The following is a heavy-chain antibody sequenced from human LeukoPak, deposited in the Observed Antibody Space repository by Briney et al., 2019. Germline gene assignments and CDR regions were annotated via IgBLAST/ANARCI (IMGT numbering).Heavy chain of an antibody. V-gene: IGHV3-23*01. CDR1: GFTFSSYA. J-gene: IGHJ4*02. D-gene: IGHD3-3*01. CDR2: ISGSGGST. CDR3: AKSLDSYDFWSGYHPFAY. Sequence: GGSLRLSCAASGFTFSSYAMSWVRQAPGKGLEWVSAISGSGGSTYYADSVKGRFTISRDNSKNTLYLQMNSLRAEATAVYYCAKSLDSYDFWSGYHPFAYWGQGTLVTVSS.